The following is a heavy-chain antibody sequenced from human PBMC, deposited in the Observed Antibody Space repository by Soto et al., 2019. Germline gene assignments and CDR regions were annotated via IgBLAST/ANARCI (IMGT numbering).Heavy chain of an antibody. Sequence: QVQLQESGPGLVKPSQTLSLTCSVSGDSIRGGGHYWNWIRQFPEKGLEWIGYVYHSGSTHYNPSLRGRLTISIDTSKNQFSLRLISVTAADTALYYCARDTGLAPTVWGYWGHGTQVTVSS. D-gene: IGHD7-27*01. CDR1: GDSIRGGGHY. V-gene: IGHV4-31*03. CDR3: ARDTGLAPTVWGY. CDR2: VYHSGST. J-gene: IGHJ4*03.